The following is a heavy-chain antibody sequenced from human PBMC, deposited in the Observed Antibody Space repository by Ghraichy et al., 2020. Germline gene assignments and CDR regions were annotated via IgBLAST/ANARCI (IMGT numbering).Heavy chain of an antibody. V-gene: IGHV4-4*07. Sequence: SETLSLTCTVSGGSISSYYWSWIRQPAGKGLEWIGRIYTSGSTNYNPSLKSRVTMSVDTSKNQFSLKLSSVTAADTAVYYCARDRVLSPARQQLDPYYYYYGMDVWGQGTTVTVSS. CDR2: IYTSGST. CDR1: GGSISSYY. CDR3: ARDRVLSPARQQLDPYYYYYGMDV. D-gene: IGHD6-13*01. J-gene: IGHJ6*02.